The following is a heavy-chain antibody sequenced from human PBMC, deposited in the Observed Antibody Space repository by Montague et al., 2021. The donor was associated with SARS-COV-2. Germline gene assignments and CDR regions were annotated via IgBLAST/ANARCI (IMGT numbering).Heavy chain of an antibody. CDR1: SGPLSAYY. Sequence: SETLSLTCEVDSGPLSAYYWSWVRQPPGKGLEWIGEIHPYGHTSYNPSLKSRVTISVDTSKNHFSLKLSSVTAADTAVYYCARHTSERITMVQAFDIWGQGTMVTVSS. D-gene: IGHD3-10*01. J-gene: IGHJ3*02. CDR3: ARHTSERITMVQAFDI. V-gene: IGHV4-34*01. CDR2: IHPYGHT.